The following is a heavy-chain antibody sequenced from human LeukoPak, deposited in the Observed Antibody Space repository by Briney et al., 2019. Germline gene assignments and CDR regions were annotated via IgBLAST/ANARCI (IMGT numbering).Heavy chain of an antibody. Sequence: GGSLRLSCAASGFTFSSYGMSWVRQAPGKGLEWVSAISGSGGSTYYADSVKGRFTISRDNSKNTLYLQMNSLRAEDTAVYYCAKDRYYYGSGSYPWFDPWGQGTLVTVSS. J-gene: IGHJ5*02. CDR3: AKDRYYYGSGSYPWFDP. V-gene: IGHV3-23*01. D-gene: IGHD3-10*01. CDR1: GFTFSSYG. CDR2: ISGSGGST.